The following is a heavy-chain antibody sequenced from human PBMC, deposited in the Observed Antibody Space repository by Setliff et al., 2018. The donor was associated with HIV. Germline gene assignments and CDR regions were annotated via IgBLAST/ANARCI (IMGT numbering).Heavy chain of an antibody. CDR2: IHYSGST. Sequence: KPSETLSLTCAVSGGSISSGGYSWTWIRQPPGKGLEWIASIHYSGSTYDSPSVRSRVAVFVDTSKNQFSLRLNSVTATDAAMYYCSRSGIGYGGDSNTFDIWGQGTLVTVSS. D-gene: IGHD2-21*02. V-gene: IGHV4-30-2*03. CDR3: SRSGIGYGGDSNTFDI. J-gene: IGHJ3*02. CDR1: GGSISSGGYS.